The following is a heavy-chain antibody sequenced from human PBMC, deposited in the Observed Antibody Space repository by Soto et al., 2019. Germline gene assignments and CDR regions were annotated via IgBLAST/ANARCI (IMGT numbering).Heavy chain of an antibody. J-gene: IGHJ6*02. CDR2: IYWDDDK. CDR1: GFSLSTIGVG. CDR3: VQSRCGGDCLQSYSSHSYYGLDV. D-gene: IGHD2-21*02. Sequence: QITLKESGPTLVKPTQTLTLTCTFSGFSLSTIGVGVGWIRQPPGKALEWLALIYWDDDKRYSPSLKSRLTVTKDTSKNQVVLTMTNMDPVDTATYYCVQSRCGGDCLQSYSSHSYYGLDVWGQGTTVTGSS. V-gene: IGHV2-5*02.